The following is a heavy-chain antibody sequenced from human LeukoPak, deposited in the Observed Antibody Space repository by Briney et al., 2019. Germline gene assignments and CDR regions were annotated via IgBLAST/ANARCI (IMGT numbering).Heavy chain of an antibody. CDR3: ARTRFWYYDSFVRPYYFDY. V-gene: IGHV1-69*05. D-gene: IGHD3-22*01. CDR1: GGTFSSYA. CDR2: IIPIFGTA. J-gene: IGHJ4*02. Sequence: SVKVSCKASGGTFSSYAISWVRQAPGQGLEWMGGIIPIFGTANYAQKLQGRVTMTTDTSTSTAYMELRSLRSDDTAVYYCARTRFWYYDSFVRPYYFDYWGQGTLVTVSS.